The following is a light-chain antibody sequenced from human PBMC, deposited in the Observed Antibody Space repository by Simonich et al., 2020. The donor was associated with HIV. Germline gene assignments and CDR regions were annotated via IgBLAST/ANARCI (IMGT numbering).Light chain of an antibody. CDR1: QSVLYSSNNKNY. J-gene: IGKJ1*01. Sequence: DIVMTQSPDSLAVSLGERATINCKSSQSVLYSSNNKNYLAWYQQNPGPPPKLLIYWASTREAGVPDQFSASGSGTDFTLTISSLQAEDVAIYYCQQYYSTPPTFGQGTKVEIK. CDR3: QQYYSTPPT. CDR2: WAS. V-gene: IGKV4-1*01.